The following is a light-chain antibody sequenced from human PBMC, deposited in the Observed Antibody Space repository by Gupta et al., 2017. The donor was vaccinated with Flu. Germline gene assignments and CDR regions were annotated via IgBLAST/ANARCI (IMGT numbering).Light chain of an antibody. CDR3: QQSYSVPLT. J-gene: IGKJ1*01. CDR1: QTSRTF. V-gene: IGKV1-39*01. CDR2: AAS. Sequence: DLQLTQSPSSLSASLGDRVTISCRASQTSRTFLNWYQQKPGEAPKLLIFAASTLQGGVPSRFSGSGSGTGFTLTITSLQAEDFATYYCQQSYSVPLTFGQGTKVEIK.